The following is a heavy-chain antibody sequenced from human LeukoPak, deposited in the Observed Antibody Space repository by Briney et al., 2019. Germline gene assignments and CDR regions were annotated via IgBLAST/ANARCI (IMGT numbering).Heavy chain of an antibody. V-gene: IGHV4-34*01. J-gene: IGHJ4*02. Sequence: PGGSLRLSCAASGFTFSSYAMSWIRQPPGKGLEWIGEINHSGSTNYNPSLKSRVTISVDTSKNQFSLKLSSVTAADTAVYYCARGYSPLDSWGQGTLVTVSS. CDR3: ARGYSPLDS. CDR2: INHSGST. D-gene: IGHD4-11*01. CDR1: GFTFSSYA.